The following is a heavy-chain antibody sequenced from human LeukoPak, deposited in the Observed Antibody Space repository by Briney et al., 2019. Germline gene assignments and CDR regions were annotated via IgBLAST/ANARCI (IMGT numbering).Heavy chain of an antibody. Sequence: PGGSLRLSCAASGFTFSSYSMNWVRQAPGKGLEWVSYISSSSSYTNYADSVKGRFTISRDNAKNSLYLQMNSLRAEDTAVYYCARDIVVQSRNYYYGMDVWGQGTTVTVSS. CDR1: GFTFSSYS. J-gene: IGHJ6*02. CDR2: ISSSSSYT. D-gene: IGHD2-2*01. CDR3: ARDIVVQSRNYYYGMDV. V-gene: IGHV3-21*05.